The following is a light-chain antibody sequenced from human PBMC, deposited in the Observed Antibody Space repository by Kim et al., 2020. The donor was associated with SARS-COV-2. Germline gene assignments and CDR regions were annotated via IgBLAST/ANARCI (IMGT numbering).Light chain of an antibody. CDR3: QQRSNWYT. V-gene: IGKV3-11*01. Sequence: LSLSPRERAPLSCRASQSVSSYLAWYQQKPGQAPRLLIYDASNRATGIPARFSGSGSGTDFTLTISSLEPEDFAVYYCQQRSNWYTFGQGTKLEIK. CDR1: QSVSSY. CDR2: DAS. J-gene: IGKJ2*01.